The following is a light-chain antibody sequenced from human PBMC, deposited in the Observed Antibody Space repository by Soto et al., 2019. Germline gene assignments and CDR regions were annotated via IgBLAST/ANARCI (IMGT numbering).Light chain of an antibody. CDR2: GAS. CDR3: QQYDNWPPFT. J-gene: IGKJ5*01. CDR1: QSVSNY. V-gene: IGKV3-15*01. Sequence: EVVLTQSPATLSLSPGERATLSCRTSQSVSNYLAWYQQKPGQAPRLLIYGASSRATGISARFSGSGSGTQFTLTISSLQSEDFAVYYCQQYDNWPPFTFGQGTRLEI.